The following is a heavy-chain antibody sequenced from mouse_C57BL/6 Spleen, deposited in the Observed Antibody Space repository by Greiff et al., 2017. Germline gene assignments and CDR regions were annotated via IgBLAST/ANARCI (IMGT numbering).Heavy chain of an antibody. CDR1: GFTFSSYG. CDR3: ARRFITTVERYFDV. J-gene: IGHJ1*03. CDR2: ISSGGSYT. Sequence: EVHLVESGGDLVKPGGSLKLSCAASGFTFSSYGMSWVRQTPDKRLEWVATISSGGSYTYYPDSVKGRFTISRDNAKNTLYLQMSSLKSEDTAMYYCARRFITTVERYFDVWGTGTTVTVSS. V-gene: IGHV5-6*01. D-gene: IGHD1-1*01.